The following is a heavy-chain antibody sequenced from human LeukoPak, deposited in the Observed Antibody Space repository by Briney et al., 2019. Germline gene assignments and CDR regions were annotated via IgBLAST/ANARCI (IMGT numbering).Heavy chain of an antibody. CDR2: ISSSSSYI. D-gene: IGHD3-10*01. Sequence: KAGGSLRLSCAASGFTFSSHSMNWVRQAPGKGLEWVSSISSSSSYIYYADSVKGRFTISRDNAKNSLYLQMNSLRAEDTAVYYCARDHYYYGSGSFLTFDYWGQGTLVTVSS. CDR3: ARDHYYYGSGSFLTFDY. V-gene: IGHV3-21*01. CDR1: GFTFSSHS. J-gene: IGHJ4*02.